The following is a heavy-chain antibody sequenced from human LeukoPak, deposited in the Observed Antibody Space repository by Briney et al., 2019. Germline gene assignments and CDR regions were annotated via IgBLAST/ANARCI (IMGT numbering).Heavy chain of an antibody. CDR2: ISYDGSNE. J-gene: IGHJ3*01. CDR3: AGITMIVVR. CDR1: GFTFSSYG. Sequence: GGSLRLSCAASGFTFSSYGMHWVRQAPGKGLEWVAVISYDGSNEYYADSVKGRFTISRDNSKNTLYLQMNSLRAEDTAVYYGAGITMIVVRWGQGTMVTVSS. V-gene: IGHV3-30*03. D-gene: IGHD3-22*01.